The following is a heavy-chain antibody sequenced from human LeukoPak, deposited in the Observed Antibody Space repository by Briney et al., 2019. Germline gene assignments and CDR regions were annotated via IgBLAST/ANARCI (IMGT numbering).Heavy chain of an antibody. Sequence: SETLSLTCTVSGGSVSSGSYYWSWIQQPPGKGLEWIGYIYYSGSTNYNPSLKNRVTISVDTSKNQFSLKLSSVTAADTAVYYCARVNYYDSSGYYYGPSYYFDYWGQGTLVTVSS. D-gene: IGHD3-22*01. CDR2: IYYSGST. CDR1: GGSVSSGSYY. CDR3: ARVNYYDSSGYYYGPSYYFDY. J-gene: IGHJ4*02. V-gene: IGHV4-61*01.